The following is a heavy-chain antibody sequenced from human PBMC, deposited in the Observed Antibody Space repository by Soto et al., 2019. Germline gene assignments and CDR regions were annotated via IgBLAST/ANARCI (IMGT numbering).Heavy chain of an antibody. CDR2: IYSSGRT. D-gene: IGHD5-12*01. CDR1: GYSITSYP. CDR3: ARDRLRGYGAFDI. J-gene: IGHJ3*02. Sequence: PSETLSLTCTFSGYSITSYPWSLIRQAPGKGLEWIGYIYSSGRTNYNPSLKSRVTTSVDTSNNQFSLRLSSVTAADTAVYYCARDRLRGYGAFDIWGQGTMVTVSS. V-gene: IGHV4-59*01.